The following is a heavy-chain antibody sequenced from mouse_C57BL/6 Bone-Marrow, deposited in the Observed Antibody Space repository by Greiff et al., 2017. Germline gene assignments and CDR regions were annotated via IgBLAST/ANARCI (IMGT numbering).Heavy chain of an antibody. CDR3: ATCYGNYVSWFAY. Sequence: QVHVKQPGAELVKPGASVKVSCKASGYTFTSYWMHWVKQRPGQGLEWIGRIHPSDSDTNYNQKFKGKATLTVDKSSSTAYMQLSSLTSEDSAVYYCATCYGNYVSWFAYWGQGTLVTVSA. V-gene: IGHV1-74*01. CDR2: IHPSDSDT. D-gene: IGHD2-10*01. CDR1: GYTFTSYW. J-gene: IGHJ3*01.